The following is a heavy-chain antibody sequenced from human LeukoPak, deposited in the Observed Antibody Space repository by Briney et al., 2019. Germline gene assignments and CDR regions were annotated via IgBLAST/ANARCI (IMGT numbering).Heavy chain of an antibody. CDR1: GFTFSNYF. D-gene: IGHD3-22*01. Sequence: HPGGSLRLSCAASGFTFSNYFMSWVRQAPREGLEWVASIKGDGSEKYYVDSVKGRFTISRDNAKNSLLLQMNSLRAEDTAVYFCASDRGWRSGGYYLYYFDFWGQGTLVTVSS. CDR2: IKGDGSEK. CDR3: ASDRGWRSGGYYLYYFDF. J-gene: IGHJ4*02. V-gene: IGHV3-7*01.